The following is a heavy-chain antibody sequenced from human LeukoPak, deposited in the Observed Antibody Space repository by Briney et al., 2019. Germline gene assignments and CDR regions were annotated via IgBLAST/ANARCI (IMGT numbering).Heavy chain of an antibody. D-gene: IGHD4-17*01. V-gene: IGHV1-2*02. CDR2: INPNSGGT. Sequence: ASVKVSCKASGYTFTGYYMHWLRQAPGQGLEWMGWINPNSGGTNYAQKFQGRVTMTRDTSISTAYMELSRLRSDDTAVYYCARENYGDYAPGAFDIWGQGTMVTVSS. J-gene: IGHJ3*02. CDR3: ARENYGDYAPGAFDI. CDR1: GYTFTGYY.